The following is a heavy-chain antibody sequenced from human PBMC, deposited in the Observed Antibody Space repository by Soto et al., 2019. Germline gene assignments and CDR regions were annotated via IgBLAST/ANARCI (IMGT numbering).Heavy chain of an antibody. CDR2: ISYDGSNK. D-gene: IGHD3-22*01. Sequence: QVQLVESGGGVVQPGRSLRLSCAASGFTFSSYGMHWVRQAPGKGLEWVAVISYDGSNKYYADSVKGRFTISRDNSKNTLYLQMNSLRAEDTAVYYCANDYYDSSGYYRPDYWGQGTLVTVSS. CDR1: GFTFSSYG. CDR3: ANDYYDSSGYYRPDY. J-gene: IGHJ4*02. V-gene: IGHV3-30*18.